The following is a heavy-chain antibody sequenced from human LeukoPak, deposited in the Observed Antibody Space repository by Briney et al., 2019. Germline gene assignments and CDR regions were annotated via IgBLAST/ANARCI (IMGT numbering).Heavy chain of an antibody. CDR2: ISSSSSTI. V-gene: IGHV3-48*04. Sequence: GGSLRLSCAASGFTFSSYSMNWVRQAPGKGLEWVSYISSSSSTIYYADSVKGRFTISRGNAKNSLYLQMNSLRAEDTAVYYCARTDSSSWYVHWGQGTLVTVSS. D-gene: IGHD6-13*01. CDR1: GFTFSSYS. J-gene: IGHJ5*02. CDR3: ARTDSSSWYVH.